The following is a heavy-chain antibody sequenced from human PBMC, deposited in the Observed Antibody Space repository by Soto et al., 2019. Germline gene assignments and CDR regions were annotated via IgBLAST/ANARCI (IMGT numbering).Heavy chain of an antibody. Sequence: SVKVSCKASGYTFTFRYLHWVRQAPGQALEWMGWITPFKSDTNYAQKFQDRVTITRDRSVSTAYMELSNLRSDDTAMYYCARSPFAGSDAFDIWGQGTMVTVSS. D-gene: IGHD1-1*01. CDR2: ITPFKSDT. J-gene: IGHJ3*02. CDR3: ARSPFAGSDAFDI. V-gene: IGHV1-45*02. CDR1: GYTFTFRY.